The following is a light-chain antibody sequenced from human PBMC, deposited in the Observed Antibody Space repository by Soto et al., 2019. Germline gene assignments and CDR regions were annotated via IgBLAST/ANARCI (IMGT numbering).Light chain of an antibody. J-gene: IGKJ2*01. CDR1: QSVSSTY. CDR2: GAS. V-gene: IGKV3-20*01. Sequence: EIVLTQSPGTLSLSPGERATLYCRASQSVSSTYLAWYQQKPGQAPRLLIYGASSRATGIPDRFSGSGSGTDFTLTISTLEPEDFAMYYCQQYDTSPRYTFGQGTKLEIK. CDR3: QQYDTSPRYT.